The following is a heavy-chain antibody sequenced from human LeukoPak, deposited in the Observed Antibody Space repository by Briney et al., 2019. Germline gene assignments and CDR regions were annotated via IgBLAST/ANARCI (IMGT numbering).Heavy chain of an antibody. D-gene: IGHD6-13*01. Sequence: ASVKVSCKASGYTFTSYYMHWVRQAPGQRLEWMGVINPSGGSTRYAQKFQGRVTMTRDTSTSTVYMELSSLRSEDTAVYYCARASSSSWYDYWGQGTLVTVSS. CDR2: INPSGGST. V-gene: IGHV1-46*01. CDR3: ARASSSSWYDY. CDR1: GYTFTSYY. J-gene: IGHJ4*02.